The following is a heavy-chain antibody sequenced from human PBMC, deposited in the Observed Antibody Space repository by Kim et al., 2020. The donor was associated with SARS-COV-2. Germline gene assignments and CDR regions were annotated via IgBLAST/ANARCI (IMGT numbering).Heavy chain of an antibody. V-gene: IGHV1-2*04. Sequence: ASVKVSCKASGYTFTGYYMHWVRQAPGQGLEWMGWINPNSGGTNYAQKFQGWVTMTRDTSISTAYMELSRLRSDDTAVYYCARGVWFGDGDYYYYYGMDVWGQGTTVTVS. CDR1: GYTFTGYY. CDR3: ARGVWFGDGDYYYYYGMDV. J-gene: IGHJ6*02. CDR2: INPNSGGT. D-gene: IGHD3-10*01.